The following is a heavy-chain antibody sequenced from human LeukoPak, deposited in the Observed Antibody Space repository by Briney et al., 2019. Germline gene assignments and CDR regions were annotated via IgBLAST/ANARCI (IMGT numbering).Heavy chain of an antibody. V-gene: IGHV3-49*04. J-gene: IGHJ4*02. CDR2: IRSKAYGGTT. CDR3: TRDITMVRGVMTSYYFDY. Sequence: GGSLRLSCTASGFTFGDYAMSWVRQAPGKGLEWVGFIRSKAYGGTTEYAASVKGRFTISRDDSKSIAYLQMNSLKTEDTAVYYCTRDITMVRGVMTSYYFDYWGQGTLVTVSS. CDR1: GFTFGDYA. D-gene: IGHD3-10*01.